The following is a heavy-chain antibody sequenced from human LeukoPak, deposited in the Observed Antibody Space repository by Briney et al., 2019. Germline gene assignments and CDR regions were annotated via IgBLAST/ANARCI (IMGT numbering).Heavy chain of an antibody. CDR3: AGGRYYYYYYGMDV. CDR1: GFTFSSYW. V-gene: IGHV3-7*03. CDR2: IKQDGSVK. J-gene: IGHJ6*02. Sequence: GGSLRLSCAASGFTFSSYWMSWVRQAPGKGLEWVANIKQDGSVKYYVDSVKGRFTISRDNAKNSLYLQMNSLRAEDTAVYYCAGGRYYYYYYGMDVWGQGTTVTVSS.